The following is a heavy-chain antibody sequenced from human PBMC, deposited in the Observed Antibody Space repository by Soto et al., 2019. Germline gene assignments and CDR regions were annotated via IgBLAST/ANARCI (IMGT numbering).Heavy chain of an antibody. J-gene: IGHJ4*02. Sequence: GESLKISCKGSGYHFTNYWIGWVRQMPGKGLEWMGFIYPSDSDTRYSPSFQGQVTISADKSISTAYLQWSSLKASDTAMYYCAKGFNYYGRGTLKLDSWGLGTLVTVS. V-gene: IGHV5-51*01. D-gene: IGHD3-10*02. CDR1: GYHFTNYW. CDR3: AKGFNYYGRGTLKLDS. CDR2: IYPSDSDT.